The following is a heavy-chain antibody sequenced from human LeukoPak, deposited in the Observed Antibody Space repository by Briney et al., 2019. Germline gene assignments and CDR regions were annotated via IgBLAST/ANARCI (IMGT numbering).Heavy chain of an antibody. CDR2: IY. V-gene: IGHV5-51*01. Sequence: GESLKISCECSGYSFTHYWIGWVRQMPEKGLEWMGIIYSPSFQGQVTISADKSINTAYLQWSSLKASDTAMYYCARRTYCGGDCYVDYWGQGTPVTVSS. J-gene: IGHJ4*02. CDR3: ARRTYCGGDCYVDY. CDR1: GYSFTHYW. D-gene: IGHD2-21*02.